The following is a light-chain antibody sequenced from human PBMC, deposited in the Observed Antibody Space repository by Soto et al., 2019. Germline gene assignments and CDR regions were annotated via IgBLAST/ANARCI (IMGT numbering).Light chain of an antibody. CDR2: GAS. Sequence: ETVMTQSPATLSVSPGERTTLSCRASQSVSGDLAWYQQKPGQAPRLLIYGASTRATGIPARFSGSGPGTEFTLTISRLQSADFAVYYCQQYGNWPLTFGQGTRLEIK. V-gene: IGKV3-15*01. J-gene: IGKJ5*01. CDR3: QQYGNWPLT. CDR1: QSVSGD.